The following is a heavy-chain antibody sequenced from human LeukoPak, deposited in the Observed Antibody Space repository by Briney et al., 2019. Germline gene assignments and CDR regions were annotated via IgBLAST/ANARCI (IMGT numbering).Heavy chain of an antibody. CDR2: ISWNSGSI. J-gene: IGHJ4*02. CDR1: GFTFDDYA. V-gene: IGHV3-9*01. Sequence: GGSLRLSCAASGFTFDDYAKHWVRQAPGKGLEWVSGISWNSGSIGYADSVKGRFTISRDNAKNSLYLQMNSLRAEDTALYYCAKDQAGIFDYWGQGTLVTVSS. D-gene: IGHD6-19*01. CDR3: AKDQAGIFDY.